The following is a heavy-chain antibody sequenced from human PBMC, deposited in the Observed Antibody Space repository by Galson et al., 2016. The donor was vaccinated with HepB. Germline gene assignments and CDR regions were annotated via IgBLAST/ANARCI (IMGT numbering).Heavy chain of an antibody. CDR2: IKAKSDGGTT. CDR1: GLTFSNAW. D-gene: IGHD6-19*01. CDR3: ATDRWYSSDPYYYRGMDI. J-gene: IGHJ6*02. V-gene: IGHV3-15*01. Sequence: SLRLSCAASGLTFSNAWMSWVRQAPGKGLEWVGRIKAKSDGGTTDYAAFVKGRFTISRDDSGNTLYVEMNSLKTEDTAVYYCATDRWYSSDPYYYRGMDIWGQGTTVTVSS.